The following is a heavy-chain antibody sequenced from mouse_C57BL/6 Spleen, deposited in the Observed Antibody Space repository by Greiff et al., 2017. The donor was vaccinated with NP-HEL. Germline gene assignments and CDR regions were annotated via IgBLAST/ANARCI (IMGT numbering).Heavy chain of an antibody. D-gene: IGHD1-1*01. CDR2: INPGSGGT. J-gene: IGHJ3*01. V-gene: IGHV1-54*01. Sequence: VQLQQSGAELVRPGTSVKVSCKASGYAFTNYLIEWVKQRPGQGLEWIGVINPGSGGTNYNEKFKGKATLTADKSSSTAYMQLSSLTSEDSAVYFCARSDGSSYGFAYWGQGTLVTVSA. CDR1: GYAFTNYL. CDR3: ARSDGSSYGFAY.